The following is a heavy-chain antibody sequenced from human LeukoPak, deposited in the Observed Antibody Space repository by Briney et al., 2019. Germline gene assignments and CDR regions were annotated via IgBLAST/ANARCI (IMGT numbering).Heavy chain of an antibody. J-gene: IGHJ6*02. V-gene: IGHV3-15*07. Sequence: GGSLRLSCAASGFTFSNAWMNWVRQAPGKGLEWVGRIKSKTDGGTTDYAAPVKGRFTISRDDSENTLYLQMNSLKTEDTAVYYCTTGTYATWYYGMDVWGQGTTVTVSS. D-gene: IGHD2-8*01. CDR1: GFTFSNAW. CDR2: IKSKTDGGTT. CDR3: TTGTYATWYYGMDV.